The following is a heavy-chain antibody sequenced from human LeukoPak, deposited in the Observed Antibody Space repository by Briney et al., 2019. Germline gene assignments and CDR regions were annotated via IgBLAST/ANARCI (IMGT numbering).Heavy chain of an antibody. CDR2: IIPSLGVT. Sequence: SVKVSCKASGGTFSSYATSWVRQAAGQGLEWMGRIIPSLGVTNYAQKFQGRVTITADKSTSTAYMELSSLRSDDTAVYYCASVGSANVDFWGQGTLVTVSS. D-gene: IGHD3-10*01. J-gene: IGHJ4*02. CDR3: ASVGSANVDF. V-gene: IGHV1-69*04. CDR1: GGTFSSYA.